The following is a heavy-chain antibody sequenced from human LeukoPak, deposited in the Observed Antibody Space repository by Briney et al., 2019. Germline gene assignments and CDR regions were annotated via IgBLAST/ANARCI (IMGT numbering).Heavy chain of an antibody. CDR3: ARELGIVGATSRYYYMDV. Sequence: ASVKVSCKASAYTFTGYYIHWVRQAPGQGLEWMGWINPNSGGTKYAQKFQGRVTMTRDTSISTAYMELSRLRSDDTAVYYCARELGIVGATSRYYYMDVWGKGTTVTISS. V-gene: IGHV1-2*02. D-gene: IGHD1-26*01. CDR2: INPNSGGT. CDR1: AYTFTGYY. J-gene: IGHJ6*03.